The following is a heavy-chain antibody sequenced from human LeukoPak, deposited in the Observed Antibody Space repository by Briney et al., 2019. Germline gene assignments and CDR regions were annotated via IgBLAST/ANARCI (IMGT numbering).Heavy chain of an antibody. CDR2: IYPGDSDT. CDR3: ARLNDFWSGYLDY. D-gene: IGHD3-3*01. Sequence: GESLKISCKGSGYSFSNHWIGWVRQMPGKGLEWMGIIYPGDSDTRYSPSFQGQVTISTDKSISTAYLQWSSLKASDTAMYYCARLNDFWSGYLDYWGQGTLVTVSS. CDR1: GYSFSNHW. V-gene: IGHV5-51*01. J-gene: IGHJ4*02.